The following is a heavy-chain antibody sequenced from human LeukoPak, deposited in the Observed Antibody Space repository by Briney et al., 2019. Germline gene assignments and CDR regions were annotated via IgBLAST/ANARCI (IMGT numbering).Heavy chain of an antibody. Sequence: ASVKVSCKASGYTFTGYYMHWVRQAPGQGIEWMGRINPNSGGTNYAQKFQGRVTMTRDTSISTAYMELSRLRSDDTAAYYCAGDSVAGEFDYWGQGTLVTVSS. CDR3: AGDSVAGEFDY. CDR1: GYTFTGYY. V-gene: IGHV1-2*06. D-gene: IGHD6-19*01. J-gene: IGHJ4*02. CDR2: INPNSGGT.